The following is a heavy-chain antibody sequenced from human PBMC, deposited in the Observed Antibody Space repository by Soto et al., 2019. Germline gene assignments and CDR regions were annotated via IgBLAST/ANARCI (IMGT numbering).Heavy chain of an antibody. D-gene: IGHD5-18*01. J-gene: IGHJ3*02. CDR1: GFTFSSYT. V-gene: IGHV3-30-3*01. CDR3: ARDQSDMATTDDAFDI. CDR2: ISYDGRTK. Sequence: QVQLVESGGGVVQAGRSLRLSCAASGFTFSSYTMHWVRQAPGKGLEWVAVISYDGRTKYYADSVKGRFTISRDNSKNTLFLQMSSLRAEDTAVYYCARDQSDMATTDDAFDIWGQGTMVTVSS.